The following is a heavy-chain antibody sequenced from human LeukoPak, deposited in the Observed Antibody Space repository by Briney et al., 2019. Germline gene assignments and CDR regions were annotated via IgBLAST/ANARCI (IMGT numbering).Heavy chain of an antibody. CDR1: GGSISIGGYY. CDR2: IYYSGST. Sequence: PSETLSLTCTVSGGSISIGGYYWSWIRQHPGKGLEWIGYIYYSGSTYYNPSLKSRVTISVDTSKDQFSLKLSSVTAADTAVYYCARGRTVYTVTTFFYYWGQGTLVTVSS. D-gene: IGHD4-17*01. CDR3: ARGRTVYTVTTFFYY. V-gene: IGHV4-31*03. J-gene: IGHJ4*02.